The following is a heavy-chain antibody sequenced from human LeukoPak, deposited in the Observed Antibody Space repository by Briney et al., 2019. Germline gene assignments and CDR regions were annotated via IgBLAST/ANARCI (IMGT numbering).Heavy chain of an antibody. CDR1: GGSISSYY. J-gene: IGHJ6*02. V-gene: IGHV4-59*12. D-gene: IGHD3-3*01. Sequence: SETLSLTCTVSGGSISSYYWSWIRQPPGKGLEWIGYIYYSGSTNYNPSLKSRVAISVDTSKNQFSLKLSSVAAADTAVYYCARVLYDFWSGYYTNYYYGMDVWGQGTTVTVSS. CDR2: IYYSGST. CDR3: ARVLYDFWSGYYTNYYYGMDV.